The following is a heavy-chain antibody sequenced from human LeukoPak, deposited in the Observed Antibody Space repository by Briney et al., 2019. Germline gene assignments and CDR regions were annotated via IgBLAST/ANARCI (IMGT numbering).Heavy chain of an antibody. V-gene: IGHV1-58*02. J-gene: IGHJ1*01. CDR3: AAGTVTTAEYFQH. D-gene: IGHD4-17*01. CDR1: GFTFTSSA. CDR2: IVVGSGNT. Sequence: ASVKVSCKASGFTFTSSAMQWVRQARGPRLEWIGWIVVGSGNTNYAQKFQERVTITRDMSTSTDYMELSSLRSEDTAVYYCAAGTVTTAEYFQHWGQGTLVTVSS.